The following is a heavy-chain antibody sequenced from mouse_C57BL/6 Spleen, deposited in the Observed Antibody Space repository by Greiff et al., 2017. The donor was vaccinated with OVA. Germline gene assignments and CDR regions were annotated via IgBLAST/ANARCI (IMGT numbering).Heavy chain of an antibody. CDR2: INPSSGYT. J-gene: IGHJ4*01. CDR1: GYTFTSYT. V-gene: IGHV1-4*01. Sequence: VQRVESGAELARPGASVKMSCKASGYTFTSYTMHWVKQRPGQGLEWIGYINPSSGYTKYNQKFKDKATLTADKSSSTAYMQLSSLTSEDSAVYYCASWGYYDAMDYWGQGTSVTVSS. CDR3: ASWGYYDAMDY. D-gene: IGHD2-2*01.